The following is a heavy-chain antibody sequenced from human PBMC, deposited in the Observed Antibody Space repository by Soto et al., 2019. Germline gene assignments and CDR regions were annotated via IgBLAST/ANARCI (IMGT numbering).Heavy chain of an antibody. D-gene: IGHD3-10*01. CDR1: GGSISGYY. J-gene: IGHJ4*02. CDR3: ARESYYGSGATVVAY. V-gene: IGHV4-59*01. Sequence: QVQLQESGPGLVRPSETLSLTCTVSGGSISGYYWSWIRQPPGKGLEWIGYIYYSGTTSYNPSLTSRVPMXXDXSXXQFSLKVNSVTAADTAVYYCARESYYGSGATVVAYWGQGTLVTVSS. CDR2: IYYSGTT.